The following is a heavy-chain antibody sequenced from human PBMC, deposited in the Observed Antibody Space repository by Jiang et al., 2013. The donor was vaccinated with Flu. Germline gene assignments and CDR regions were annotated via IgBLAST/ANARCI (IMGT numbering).Heavy chain of an antibody. CDR2: IYWIDDK. V-gene: IGHV2-5*01. D-gene: IGHD2-15*01. Sequence: KPTQTLTLTCTFSGFSLTTNGVGVGWIRQPPGKALEWLALIYWIDDKRYSPSLKSRLTITKDTSKNQVVLTMTDMDPVDTATYYCAHTVHSFYCSGDNCPFAPWGQGLLVTVSS. J-gene: IGHJ5*02. CDR3: AHTVHSFYCSGDNCPFAP. CDR1: GFSLTTNGVG.